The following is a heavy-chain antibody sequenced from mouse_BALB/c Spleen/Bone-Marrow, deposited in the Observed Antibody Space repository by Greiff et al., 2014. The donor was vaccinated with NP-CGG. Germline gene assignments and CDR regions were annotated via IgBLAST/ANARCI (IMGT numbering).Heavy chain of an antibody. CDR3: ATSGTGAY. Sequence: VQRVESGPELVKPGASVKISCKASGYAFSSSWMNWVKQRPGQGLEWIGRIYPGDGDTNYNGKFKGKATLTADKSSSTAYMQLSSLTAVDASVYSSATSGTGAYWGQGTLVTVSA. D-gene: IGHD4-1*01. CDR2: IYPGDGDT. CDR1: GYAFSSSW. V-gene: IGHV1-82*01. J-gene: IGHJ3*01.